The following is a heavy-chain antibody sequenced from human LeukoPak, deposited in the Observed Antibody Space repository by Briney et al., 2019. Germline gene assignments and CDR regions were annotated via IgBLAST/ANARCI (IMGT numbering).Heavy chain of an antibody. Sequence: PSETLSLTCTVSGGSINSYYWSWIRQSAGKGLEWIGRIYTSGSTNYNPSLKSRVTMSVDTSKNQFSLELNSVTAADTAVYYCARGGEVVAATFDYWGQGTLVTVSS. J-gene: IGHJ4*02. CDR3: ARGGEVVAATFDY. D-gene: IGHD2-15*01. CDR1: GGSINSYY. V-gene: IGHV4-4*07. CDR2: IYTSGST.